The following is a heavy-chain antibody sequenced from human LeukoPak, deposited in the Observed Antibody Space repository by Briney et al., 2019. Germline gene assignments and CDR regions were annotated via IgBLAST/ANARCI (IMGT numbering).Heavy chain of an antibody. Sequence: GGSLRLSCAASGFTFSSYSMNWVRQAPGKGLEWVSSISTSSIYIYYADSVKGRFTVSRDNAKRSVYLQMNSLGVEDTAVYYCARDIHSVAFDIWGQGTMVTVSS. J-gene: IGHJ3*02. V-gene: IGHV3-21*01. CDR2: ISTSSIYI. CDR3: ARDIHSVAFDI. CDR1: GFTFSSYS.